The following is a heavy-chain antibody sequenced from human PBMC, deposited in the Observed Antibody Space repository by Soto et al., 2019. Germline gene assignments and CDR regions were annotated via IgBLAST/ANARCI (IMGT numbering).Heavy chain of an antibody. CDR1: GFTFSSYE. D-gene: IGHD3-10*01. CDR3: ATLTMVRGVKLSDWFDP. J-gene: IGHJ5*02. V-gene: IGHV3-48*03. Sequence: GGSLRLSCAASGFTFSSYEMNWVRQAPGKGLEWVSYISSSGSTIYYADSVKGRFTISRDNAKNSLYLQMNSLRAEDTAVYYCATLTMVRGVKLSDWFDPWGQGTLVTVSS. CDR2: ISSSGSTI.